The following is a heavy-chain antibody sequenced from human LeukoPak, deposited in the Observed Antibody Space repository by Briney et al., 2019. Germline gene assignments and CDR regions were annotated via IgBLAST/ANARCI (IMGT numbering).Heavy chain of an antibody. V-gene: IGHV3-48*03. J-gene: IGHJ6*02. CDR1: GFTFSNYE. CDR3: ARSLYSSRSEWFYYNGLDV. CDR2: ITSSGSTK. D-gene: IGHD3-3*01. Sequence: GGSLRLSCAASGFTFSNYEMHWVRQAPGKGLEWISYITSSGSTKYYADSVKGRFTISRDNARNSLSLQMNSLRAGDTALYYCARSLYSSRSEWFYYNGLDVWGQGTTVTVSS.